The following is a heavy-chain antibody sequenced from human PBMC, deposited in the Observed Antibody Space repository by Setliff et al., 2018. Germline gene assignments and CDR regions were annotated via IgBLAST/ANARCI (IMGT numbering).Heavy chain of an antibody. V-gene: IGHV2-70*04. CDR2: VDWDDDK. Sequence: SGPTLVNPTQTLTLTCTYSGFSFGISGMRLSWIRQAPGRALEWLACVDWDDDKFYSTSLATRLTISKDTFKNQVILTMTNMDPADTATYFCARDSREYYFDYWGRGILVTVSS. D-gene: IGHD3-22*01. CDR3: ARDSREYYFDY. J-gene: IGHJ4*02. CDR1: GFSFGISGMR.